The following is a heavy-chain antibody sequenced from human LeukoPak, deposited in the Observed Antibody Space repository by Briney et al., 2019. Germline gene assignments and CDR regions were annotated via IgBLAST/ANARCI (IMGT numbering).Heavy chain of an antibody. CDR3: ARDEIVATTTDY. D-gene: IGHD5-12*01. V-gene: IGHV3-21*01. CDR2: ISISSNYI. CDR1: GFTFSRYS. J-gene: IGHJ4*02. Sequence: GGSLRLSCAASGFTFSRYSMNWVRQAPGKGLEWVSSISISSNYIYYADSVKGRFTISRDNAKNSLYLQMNSLRAEDTAVYYCARDEIVATTTDYWGQGTLVTVSS.